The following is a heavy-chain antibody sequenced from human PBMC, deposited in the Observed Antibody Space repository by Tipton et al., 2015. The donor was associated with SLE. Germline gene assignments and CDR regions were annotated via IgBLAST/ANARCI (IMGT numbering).Heavy chain of an antibody. V-gene: IGHV3-49*04. CDR2: LKNKAHGGTA. CDR1: GLTSGDFV. CDR3: TLTPTLIVAGLGDS. Sequence: SLRLSCTASGLTSGDFVMGWVRQAPGRGLEWVGSLKNKAHGGTANYAASVEGRFTISRDESKSIAFLQMNSLRIEDTAVYYCTLTPTLIVAGLGDSWGQGTLVTVSS. J-gene: IGHJ4*02. D-gene: IGHD2/OR15-2a*01.